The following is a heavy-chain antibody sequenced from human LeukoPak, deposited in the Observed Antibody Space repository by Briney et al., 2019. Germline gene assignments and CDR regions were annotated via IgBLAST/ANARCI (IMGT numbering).Heavy chain of an antibody. CDR3: AKDNGEWPEYFDY. CDR1: GFTFSSYA. V-gene: IGHV3-23*01. CDR2: ISGSGGST. Sequence: GGSLRLSCAASGFTFSSYAMSWVRQAPGKGLEWVSAISGSGGSTYYADSVKGRFTISRDNSKNTLYLQMNSLRAEDTVVYYCAKDNGEWPEYFDYWGQGTLVTVSS. D-gene: IGHD3-10*01. J-gene: IGHJ4*02.